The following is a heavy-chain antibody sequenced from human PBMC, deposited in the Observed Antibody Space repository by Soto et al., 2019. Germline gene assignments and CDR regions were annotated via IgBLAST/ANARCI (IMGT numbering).Heavy chain of an antibody. J-gene: IGHJ4*02. CDR2: IYPGDSDT. D-gene: IGHD3-22*01. V-gene: IGHV5-51*01. CDR1: GSSFTSYW. Sequence: LKISCKGSGSSFTSYWIGWVRQMPGKGLEWMGIIYPGDSDTRYSPSFQGQVTISADKSISTAYLQWSSLKASDTAMYYCARNYDSSGYPLDSWGQGTLVTVSS. CDR3: ARNYDSSGYPLDS.